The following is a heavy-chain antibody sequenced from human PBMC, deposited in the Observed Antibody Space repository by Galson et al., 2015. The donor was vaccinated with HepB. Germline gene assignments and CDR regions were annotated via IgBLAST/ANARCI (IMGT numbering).Heavy chain of an antibody. CDR1: GYAFTGHN. CDR2: MNPNTGST. Sequence: SVKVSCKASGYAFTGHNLHWVRQAPGQGLEWMGLMNPNTGSTNYAQRFQGRVTMTRDTSISTGYMDLSGLNSDDTAVYYCAGGIVGASYGFDIWGQGTMVTVSS. V-gene: IGHV1-2*06. J-gene: IGHJ3*02. D-gene: IGHD1-26*01. CDR3: AGGIVGASYGFDI.